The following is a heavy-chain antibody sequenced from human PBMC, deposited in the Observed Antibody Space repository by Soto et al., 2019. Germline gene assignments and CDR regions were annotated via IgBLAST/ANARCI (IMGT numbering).Heavy chain of an antibody. V-gene: IGHV4-30-4*01. J-gene: IGHJ5*02. CDR3: ARVLMLVAATPDWFDP. Sequence: SETLSLTCTVSGGSISSGDYYWSWIRQPPWKGLEWIGYIYYSGSTYYNPSLKSRVTISVDTSKNQFSLKLSSVTAADTAVYYRARVLMLVAATPDWFDPWGQGXLVTVYS. CDR1: GGSISSGDYY. D-gene: IGHD2-15*01. CDR2: IYYSGST.